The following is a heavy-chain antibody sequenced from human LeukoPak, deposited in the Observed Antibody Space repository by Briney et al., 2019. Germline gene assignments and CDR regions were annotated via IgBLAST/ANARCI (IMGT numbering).Heavy chain of an antibody. J-gene: IGHJ4*02. CDR3: ASGDYNYVWGSYRDVDY. CDR1: GGTFSSYA. Sequence: ASVKGSCKASGGTFSSYAISWVRQAPGQGLEWMGGSIPIFGTANYAQKFRGRVTITADKSTSTAYMALSSLRSEDTAVYYCASGDYNYVWGSYRDVDYWGQGTLVTVSS. CDR2: SIPIFGTA. V-gene: IGHV1-69*06. D-gene: IGHD3-16*02.